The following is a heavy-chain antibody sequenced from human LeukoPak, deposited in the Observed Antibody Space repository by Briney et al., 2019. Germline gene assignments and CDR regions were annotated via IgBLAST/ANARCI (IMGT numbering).Heavy chain of an antibody. Sequence: SETLSLTCAVYGGSFSGYYWSWIRQPPGKGLEWIGEINHSGSTNYNPSLKSRVTISVDTSKSQFSLKLSSVTAADTAVYYCARGVYTVTFFDYWGQGTLVTVSS. V-gene: IGHV4-34*01. D-gene: IGHD4-17*01. CDR1: GGSFSGYY. J-gene: IGHJ4*02. CDR3: ARGVYTVTFFDY. CDR2: INHSGST.